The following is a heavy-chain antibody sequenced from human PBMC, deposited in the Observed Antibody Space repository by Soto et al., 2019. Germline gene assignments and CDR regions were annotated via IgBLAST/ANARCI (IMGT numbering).Heavy chain of an antibody. CDR2: IYYGGST. J-gene: IGHJ5*02. Sequence: SETLSLTCTVSGGSISSYYWSWIRQPPGKGLEWIGYIYYGGSTNYNPSLKSRVTISVDTSKNQFSLKLSSVTAADTAVYYCARTLAAAPNWFDPWGQGTLVTVSS. CDR3: ARTLAAAPNWFDP. D-gene: IGHD6-13*01. CDR1: GGSISSYY. V-gene: IGHV4-59*01.